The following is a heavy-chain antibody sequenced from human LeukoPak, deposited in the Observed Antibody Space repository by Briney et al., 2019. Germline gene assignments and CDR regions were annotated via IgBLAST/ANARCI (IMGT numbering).Heavy chain of an antibody. Sequence: GGSLRLSCAASGFTFTNYWMTWVRQAPGKGLEWVANLNQYGDHKYYDDSVKGRFTISRDNARDSLYLEMNSLTVEDTAVYYCAELGITMIGGVWGKGTTVTISS. CDR2: LNQYGDHK. CDR3: AELGITMIGGV. V-gene: IGHV3-7*01. J-gene: IGHJ6*04. D-gene: IGHD3-10*02. CDR1: GFTFTNYW.